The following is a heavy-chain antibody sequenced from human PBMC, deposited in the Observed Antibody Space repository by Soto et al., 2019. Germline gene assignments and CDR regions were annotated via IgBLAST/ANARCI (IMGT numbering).Heavy chain of an antibody. Sequence: PSETLSLTCTVSGGCLRGYSWSWIRQSPGKGLEWIGYVYSGGGTNYSPSFMGRVTISVDTTDNQFSLKLNSVTAADTAVYYCEQDGIAVNGKGYFDDWGQGSLSTVSS. V-gene: IGHV4-59*01. D-gene: IGHD6-19*01. CDR2: VYSGGGT. CDR1: GGCLRGYS. J-gene: IGHJ4*01. CDR3: EQDGIAVNGKGYFDD.